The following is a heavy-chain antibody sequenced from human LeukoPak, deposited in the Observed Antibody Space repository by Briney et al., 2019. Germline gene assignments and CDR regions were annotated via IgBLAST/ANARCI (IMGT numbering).Heavy chain of an antibody. CDR3: ARIHDFWSGYRGSRPSELDY. J-gene: IGHJ4*02. CDR2: ISSSSSTI. Sequence: PGGSLRLSCAASGFTFSSYSMNWVRQAPGKGLEWVSYISSSSSTIYYADSVKGRFTISRDNAKNSLYLQMNSLGAEDTAVYYCARIHDFWSGYRGSRPSELDYWGQGTLVTVSS. CDR1: GFTFSSYS. D-gene: IGHD3-3*01. V-gene: IGHV3-48*01.